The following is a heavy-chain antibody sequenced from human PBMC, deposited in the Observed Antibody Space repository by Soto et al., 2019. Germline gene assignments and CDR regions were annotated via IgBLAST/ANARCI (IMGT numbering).Heavy chain of an antibody. D-gene: IGHD6-13*01. CDR2: IWYDGSNK. J-gene: IGHJ6*02. Sequence: GGSLRLSCAASGFTFSSYGMHWVRQAPGKGLEWVAVIWYDGSNKYYADSVKGRFTISRDNSKNRLYLQMNSLRAEDTAVYYCARDIRLAAAGEYYYYYGMDVWGQGTTVTVSS. CDR1: GFTFSSYG. CDR3: ARDIRLAAAGEYYYYYGMDV. V-gene: IGHV3-33*01.